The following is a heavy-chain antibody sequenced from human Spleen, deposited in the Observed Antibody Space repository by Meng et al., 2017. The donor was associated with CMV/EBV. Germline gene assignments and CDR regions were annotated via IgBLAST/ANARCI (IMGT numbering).Heavy chain of an antibody. CDR3: ARDRQLQGRPTPGGFDY. Sequence: SGSPVSSNYMSWVRQAPGKGLEWVSVIYSGGSTYYADSVKGRFTISRDNSKNTLYLQMNSLRAEDTAVYYCARDRQLQGRPTPGGFDYWGQGTLVTVSS. D-gene: IGHD6-6*01. CDR2: IYSGGST. CDR1: GSPVSSNY. J-gene: IGHJ4*02. V-gene: IGHV3-53*01.